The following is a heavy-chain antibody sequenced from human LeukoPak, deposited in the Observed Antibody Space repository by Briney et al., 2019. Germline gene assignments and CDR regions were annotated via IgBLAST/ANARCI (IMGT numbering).Heavy chain of an antibody. CDR1: GFTLSSYY. D-gene: IGHD6-13*01. Sequence: GGSLRLSCVVSGFTLSSYYMNWVRQAPGKGLEWVSSISSSRSYIYYADSVKGRFTISRDNAKNSLYLQMNSLRAEDTAVYYCARAPTSEQQLQYDYWGQGTLATVSS. CDR2: ISSSRSYI. CDR3: ARAPTSEQQLQYDY. J-gene: IGHJ4*02. V-gene: IGHV3-21*01.